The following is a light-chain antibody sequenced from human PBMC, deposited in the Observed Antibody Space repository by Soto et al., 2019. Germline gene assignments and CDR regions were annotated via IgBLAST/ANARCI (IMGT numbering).Light chain of an antibody. CDR1: QSISTF. CDR2: AAS. J-gene: IGKJ1*01. Sequence: DIQMTQSPSSLSASVGDRVSGTCRASQSISTFLNWYQQRPGEAPKLLIYAASSLQSGVPSRFSGSGSGADFTLTIGSLQPEDFATYYCQQSYTTPRTFGQGTKVEVK. V-gene: IGKV1-39*01. CDR3: QQSYTTPRT.